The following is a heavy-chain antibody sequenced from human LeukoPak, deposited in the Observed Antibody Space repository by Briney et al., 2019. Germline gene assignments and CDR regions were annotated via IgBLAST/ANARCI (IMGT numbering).Heavy chain of an antibody. CDR3: GKGSYNDFSSAYYLAY. Sequence: GGSLRLSCAASGFTFSSHAMSWVRQAPGKGLEWVSTISGSGGSTYYADSVKGRFTISRDNSKNTVYVQMKSLRAEDTALYYCGKGSYNDFSSAYYLAYWGQGTLVTVSS. D-gene: IGHD3-3*01. CDR1: GFTFSSHA. CDR2: ISGSGGST. J-gene: IGHJ4*02. V-gene: IGHV3-23*01.